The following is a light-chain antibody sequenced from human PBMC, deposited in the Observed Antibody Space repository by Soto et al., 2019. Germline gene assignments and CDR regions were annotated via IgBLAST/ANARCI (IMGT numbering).Light chain of an antibody. CDR2: DAS. CDR1: QSVRSY. V-gene: IGKV3-11*01. CDR3: QQRSAWPCT. J-gene: IGKJ2*02. Sequence: EILLTQSPATLSVSPGERATLSCRASQSVRSYLAWYQKKPGQAPRLLIYDASNRATGIPARFSGGGSGTDFTVSIDSLEPADLAVYYCQQRSAWPCTFGQGTKLEIK.